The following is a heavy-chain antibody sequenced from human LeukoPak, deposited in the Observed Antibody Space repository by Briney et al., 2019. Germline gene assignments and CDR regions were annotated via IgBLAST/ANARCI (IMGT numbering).Heavy chain of an antibody. V-gene: IGHV4-34*01. Sequence: SETLSLTCAVYGGSFSGYYWSWIRQPPGKGLEWIGEINHSGSTNYNPSLKSRVTISVDTSKNQFSLKLSSVTAADTAVYYCARGTGLVVVLAATSGRRYYFDYWGQGTLVTVSS. CDR2: INHSGST. J-gene: IGHJ4*02. CDR1: GGSFSGYY. CDR3: ARGTGLVVVLAATSGRRYYFDY. D-gene: IGHD2-2*01.